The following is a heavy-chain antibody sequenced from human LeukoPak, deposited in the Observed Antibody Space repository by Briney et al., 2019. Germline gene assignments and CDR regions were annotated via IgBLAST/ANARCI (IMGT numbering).Heavy chain of an antibody. J-gene: IGHJ4*02. D-gene: IGHD4/OR15-4a*01. CDR3: ARGATPYDYGGNSVY. V-gene: IGHV3-23*01. CDR1: GFTFSTYA. CDR2: ITGSGSST. Sequence: GGSLRLSCAASGFTFSTYAMGWVRQAPGKGLEWVSGITGSGSSTYYADSVKGRFTISRDNSKNMWYLQMNSLRAEDGAVYYCARGATPYDYGGNSVYWGQGTLVTVSS.